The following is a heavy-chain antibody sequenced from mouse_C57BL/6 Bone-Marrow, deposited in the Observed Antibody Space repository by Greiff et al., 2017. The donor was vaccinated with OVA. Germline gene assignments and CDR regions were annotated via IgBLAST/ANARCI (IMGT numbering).Heavy chain of an antibody. J-gene: IGHJ4*01. CDR3: ASIYYDYDRRDAMDY. Sequence: QVQLQQSGAELARPGASVKLSCKASGYTFTSYGISWVKQRTGQGLEWIGDIYPRSGNTYYNEKFKGKATLTADKSSSTAYMELRSLTSEDSAVYFCASIYYDYDRRDAMDYWGQGTSVTVSS. D-gene: IGHD2-4*01. CDR1: GYTFTSYG. CDR2: IYPRSGNT. V-gene: IGHV1-81*01.